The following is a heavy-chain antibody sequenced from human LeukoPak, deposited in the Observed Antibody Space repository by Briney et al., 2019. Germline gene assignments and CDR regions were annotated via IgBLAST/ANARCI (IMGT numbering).Heavy chain of an antibody. CDR1: GFTFSSYA. D-gene: IGHD6-19*01. J-gene: IGHJ4*02. CDR2: ISGSGGGT. Sequence: GGSLRLSCGASGFTFSSYAVSWVRQAPGKGLGWVSAISGSGGGTYYADSVKGRFTISRDNSKNTVYPQMNSLSTEGTAVYYCAKTTAGYSSGRYPGWPVDYWGQGTLVTVSS. CDR3: AKTTAGYSSGRYPGWPVDY. V-gene: IGHV3-23*01.